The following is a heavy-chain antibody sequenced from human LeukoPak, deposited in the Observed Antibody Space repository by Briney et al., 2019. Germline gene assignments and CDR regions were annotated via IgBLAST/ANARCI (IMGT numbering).Heavy chain of an antibody. CDR3: ARALRWGSYDAFDI. CDR1: GYTFTGNY. V-gene: IGHV1-2*02. Sequence: ASVKVSCKASGYTFTGNYMQWVRQAPGQGLEWMGWINPNSGGTNYAQKFQGRVTMTRDTSISTAYMELSRLRSDDTAVYYCARALRWGSYDAFDIWGQGTMVTVSS. CDR2: INPNSGGT. D-gene: IGHD4-23*01. J-gene: IGHJ3*02.